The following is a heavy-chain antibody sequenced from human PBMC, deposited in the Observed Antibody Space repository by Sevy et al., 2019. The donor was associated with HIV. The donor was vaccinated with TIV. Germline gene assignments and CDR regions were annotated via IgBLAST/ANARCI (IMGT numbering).Heavy chain of an antibody. D-gene: IGHD3-22*01. Sequence: GESLKISCRGSGYSFTSHWIGWVRHMPGKDLEWMGIIYPDDSDTRYSPSFQGQVTFSADKSISTAYLQWSSLKASDTAMYYCATSRSGYLDSSGYYIYWGQGTLVTVSS. CDR2: IYPDDSDT. J-gene: IGHJ4*02. V-gene: IGHV5-51*01. CDR3: ATSRSGYLDSSGYYIY. CDR1: GYSFTSHW.